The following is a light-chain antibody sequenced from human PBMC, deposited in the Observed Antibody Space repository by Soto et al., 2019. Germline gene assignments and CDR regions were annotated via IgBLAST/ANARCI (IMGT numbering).Light chain of an antibody. Sequence: QSVLTQPPSASGTPGQRVTISCSGSTSNIRNNPVTWFQQFPGTAPKLLIYTNNQRPSGVPDRFSGTKSDTAASLAISGLQSSDESDYYCSAWDGSLNNFVFVPVTKVTV. CDR2: TNN. J-gene: IGLJ1*01. V-gene: IGLV1-44*01. CDR1: TSNIRNNP. CDR3: SAWDGSLNNFV.